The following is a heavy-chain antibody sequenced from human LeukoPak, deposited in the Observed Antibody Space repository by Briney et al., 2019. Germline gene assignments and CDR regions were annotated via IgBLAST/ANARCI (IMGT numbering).Heavy chain of an antibody. J-gene: IGHJ6*02. CDR2: IYSGGRT. D-gene: IGHD4-11*01. CDR1: GCTVSSNY. V-gene: IGHV3-66*01. CDR3: ARDSTVTTSRLFYSYGMDV. Sequence: GGSLRLSCAASGCTVSSNYMSWVRQAPGKGLEWVSVIYSGGRTYYADSVKGRFTISRDNSKNALYLQMNSLRAEATAVYYCARDSTVTTSRLFYSYGMDVWGQGTTVTVSS.